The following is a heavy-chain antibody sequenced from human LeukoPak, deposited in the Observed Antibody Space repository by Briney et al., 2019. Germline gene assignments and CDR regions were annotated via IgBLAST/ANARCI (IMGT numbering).Heavy chain of an antibody. J-gene: IGHJ5*02. CDR3: ASSYYYGSGSYYNWFDP. CDR1: GGSISSYY. Sequence: SETLSLTCTVSGGSISSYYWSWIRQPPGKGLEGIGYIYYSGSTNYNPSLKSRVTISVDTSKNQFSLKLSSVTAADTAVYYCASSYYYGSGSYYNWFDPWGQGTLVTVSS. D-gene: IGHD3-10*01. V-gene: IGHV4-59*01. CDR2: IYYSGST.